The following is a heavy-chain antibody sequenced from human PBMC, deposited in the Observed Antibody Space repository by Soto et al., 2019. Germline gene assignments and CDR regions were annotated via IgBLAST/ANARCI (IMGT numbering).Heavy chain of an antibody. CDR1: GDSVSTGPSF. CDR3: ARGRGYGYGIDY. Sequence: QVQLQESGPGLVTPSETLSLTCTVSGDSVSTGPSFWSWIRQPPGKGLECIAYIYNSETTYYNPPLRSLVTISVATSNHQFSLKLSSVTAADTGVYYCARGRGYGYGIDYWGQGTLVSVSS. CDR2: IYNSETT. J-gene: IGHJ4*02. D-gene: IGHD5-18*01. V-gene: IGHV4-61*01.